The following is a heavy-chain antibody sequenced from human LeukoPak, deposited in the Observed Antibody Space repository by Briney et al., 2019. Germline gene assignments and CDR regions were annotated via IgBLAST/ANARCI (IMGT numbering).Heavy chain of an antibody. CDR1: GFTFSSFW. CDR3: ARAGKVVTSFFDC. V-gene: IGHV3-53*01. J-gene: IGHJ4*02. D-gene: IGHD3-22*01. Sequence: GGSLRLSCAATGFTFSSFWMSWVRQAPGKGLEWVSVIYSGGRTYYADSVKGRFTISRDNSKNTLYLQMNSLRAEDTAVYYCARAGKVVTSFFDCWGQGTLVTVSS. CDR2: IYSGGRT.